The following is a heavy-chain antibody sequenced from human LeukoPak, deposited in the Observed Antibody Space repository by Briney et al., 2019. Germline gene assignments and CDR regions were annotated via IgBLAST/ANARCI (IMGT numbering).Heavy chain of an antibody. J-gene: IGHJ4*02. D-gene: IGHD3-22*01. CDR3: ARSSRYYDSSGLQAYYFDY. CDR2: IIPIFGTA. V-gene: IGHV1-69*01. CDR1: GGTFSSYA. Sequence: ASVRVSCKASGGTFSSYAISWVRQAPGQGLEWMGGIIPIFGTANYAQKFQGRVTITADESTSTAYMELSSLRSGDTAVYYCARSSRYYDSSGLQAYYFDYWGQGTLVTVSS.